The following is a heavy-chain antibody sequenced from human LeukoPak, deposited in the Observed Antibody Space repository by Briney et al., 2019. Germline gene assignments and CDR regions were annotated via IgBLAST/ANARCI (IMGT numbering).Heavy chain of an antibody. CDR2: IWSDGSNK. CDR3: ARGSGSFSGGFDY. Sequence: GGSLRLSCAASGFTFSSYGMHWVRQTPGKGLEWVAVIWSDGSNKYYADSVKGRFTISRDNSKNTLYLQMNSLRAEDTAVYYCARGSGSFSGGFDYWGQGTLVTVST. J-gene: IGHJ4*02. V-gene: IGHV3-33*01. D-gene: IGHD1-26*01. CDR1: GFTFSSYG.